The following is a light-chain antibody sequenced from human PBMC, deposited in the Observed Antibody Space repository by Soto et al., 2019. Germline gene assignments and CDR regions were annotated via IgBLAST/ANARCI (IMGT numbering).Light chain of an antibody. CDR1: SSDVGDYKY. CDR3: SSYTSSDTLYV. CDR2: VNS. J-gene: IGLJ1*01. Sequence: QSALTQPASVSGSPGQSITISCTGTSSDVGDYKYVSWYQQHPDKAPKLIIFVNSNRPSGISNRFSASKSGNTASLTISGLQAEDEADYYCSSYTSSDTLYVFGTGTKLTVL. V-gene: IGLV2-14*01.